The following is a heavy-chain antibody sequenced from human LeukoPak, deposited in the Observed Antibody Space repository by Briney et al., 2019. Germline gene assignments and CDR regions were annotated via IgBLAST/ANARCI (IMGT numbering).Heavy chain of an antibody. Sequence: GGSLRLSCAASGFTVSSNYMSWVRQAPGKGLERVSVIYSGGSTYYADSVKGRFTISRDNSKNTLYLQMNSLRAEDTAVYYCAKRGVTAPNPPDYWGQGTLVTVSS. CDR1: GFTVSSNY. CDR3: AKRGVTAPNPPDY. V-gene: IGHV3-66*04. D-gene: IGHD2-21*02. CDR2: IYSGGST. J-gene: IGHJ4*02.